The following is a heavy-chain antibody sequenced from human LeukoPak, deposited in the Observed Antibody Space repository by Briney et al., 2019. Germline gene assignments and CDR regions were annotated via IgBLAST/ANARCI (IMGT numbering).Heavy chain of an antibody. CDR1: GFTFSTHG. Sequence: GALRLSCAASGFTFSTHGMHWVRQAPGKGLEWVAFIRYDGINKYYADSVKGRFTISRDSFKNTLYLQMNSLRPEDTAVYYCAKEGDYYGSGSYRDGFDIWGQGTRATVSS. CDR3: AKEGDYYGSGSYRDGFDI. D-gene: IGHD3-10*01. CDR2: IRYDGINK. J-gene: IGHJ3*02. V-gene: IGHV3-30*02.